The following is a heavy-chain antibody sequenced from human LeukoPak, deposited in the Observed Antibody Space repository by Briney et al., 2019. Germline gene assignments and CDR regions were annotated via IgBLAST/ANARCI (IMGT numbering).Heavy chain of an antibody. D-gene: IGHD1-26*01. Sequence: AGGSLRLSCAASGFTFSSYAMHWVRQAPGKGLEWVAVISYDGSNKYYADSVKGRFTISRDNSKNTLYLQMNSLRAEDTAVYYCARERELPSAGAFDYWGQGTLVTVSS. CDR1: GFTFSSYA. V-gene: IGHV3-30-3*01. CDR2: ISYDGSNK. CDR3: ARERELPSAGAFDY. J-gene: IGHJ4*02.